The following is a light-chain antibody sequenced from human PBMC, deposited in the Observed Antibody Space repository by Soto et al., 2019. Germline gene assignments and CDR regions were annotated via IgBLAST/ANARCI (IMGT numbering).Light chain of an antibody. V-gene: IGKV3-20*01. J-gene: IGKJ3*01. CDR1: QSVSSTY. CDR2: GAS. Sequence: EIVLTQSPGTLSLSPGERATLSCRASQSVSSTYLAWYQQKPGQAPRLLIYGASSRATGSPDRFSGSGSGTDSTLTISRLEPEDFAVYYCQEYGSPPFTFGPGTKVDIK. CDR3: QEYGSPPFT.